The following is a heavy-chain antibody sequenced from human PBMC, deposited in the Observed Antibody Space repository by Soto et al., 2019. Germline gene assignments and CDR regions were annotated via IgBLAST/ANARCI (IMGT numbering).Heavy chain of an antibody. CDR1: GYTFTSYG. V-gene: IGHV1-18*01. CDR2: ISAHNGNT. D-gene: IGHD1-1*01. J-gene: IGHJ4*02. CDR3: ARGRYGDY. Sequence: QSGAEVKKPGASVKVSCKASGYTFTSYGITWVRQAPGQGLEWMGWISAHNGNTDYAQKLQGRVIVTRDTSTSTADMELRSLRSDDTAVYYCARGRYGDYWGQGALVTVSS.